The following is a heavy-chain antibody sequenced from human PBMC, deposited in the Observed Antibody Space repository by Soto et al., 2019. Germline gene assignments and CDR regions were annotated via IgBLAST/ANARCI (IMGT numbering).Heavy chain of an antibody. CDR3: ARQESVYSSSWYWFDP. V-gene: IGHV5-10-1*01. Sequence: GESLKISCKGSGYSFTSYWISWVRQMPGKGLEWMGRIDPSDSYTNYSPSFQGHVTISADKSISTAYLQWSSLKASDTAMYYCARQESVYSSSWYWFDPWGQGTLVTVSS. CDR2: IDPSDSYT. D-gene: IGHD6-13*01. CDR1: GYSFTSYW. J-gene: IGHJ5*01.